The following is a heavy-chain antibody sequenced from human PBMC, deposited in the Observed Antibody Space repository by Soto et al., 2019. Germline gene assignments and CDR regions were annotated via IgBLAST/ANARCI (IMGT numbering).Heavy chain of an antibody. CDR3: ARKNAGEGYVDP. CDR2: IIPIFGTA. Sequence: QVQLVQSGAEVKKPGSSVKVSCKASGGTFSSYAISWVRQAPGQGLEWMGGIIPIFGTANYAQKFQGRVTINAHESTSAAYMELSSLRAEDTAVYYGARKNAGEGYVDPWGQGTLVTVSS. D-gene: IGHD6-13*01. V-gene: IGHV1-69*01. J-gene: IGHJ5*02. CDR1: GGTFSSYA.